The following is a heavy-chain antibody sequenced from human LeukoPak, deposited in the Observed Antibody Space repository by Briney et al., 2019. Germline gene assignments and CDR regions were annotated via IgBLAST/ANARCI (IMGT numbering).Heavy chain of an antibody. CDR1: GGTFSSYG. V-gene: IGHV1-18*01. CDR3: ATTMIGDAFDI. Sequence: ASVKVSCKASGGTFSSYGISWVRQAPGQGLEWMGWISAYNGNTNYAQKLQGRVTMTTDTSTSTAYMELRSLRSDDTAVYYCATTMIGDAFDIWGQGTMVTVSS. J-gene: IGHJ3*02. D-gene: IGHD3-22*01. CDR2: ISAYNGNT.